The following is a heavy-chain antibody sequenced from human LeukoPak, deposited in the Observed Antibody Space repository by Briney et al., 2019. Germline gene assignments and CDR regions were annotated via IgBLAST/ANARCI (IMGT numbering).Heavy chain of an antibody. CDR3: ASSGYCSSTSCYYDY. CDR2: ISSSSSYI. J-gene: IGHJ4*02. CDR1: GFTFSSYS. D-gene: IGHD2-2*01. Sequence: GGSLRLSCAASGFTFSSYSMNWVRQAPGKGLEWVSSISSSSSYIYYADSVKGRFTISRDNAKNSLYLQMNSLRAEDTAVYYCASSGYCSSTSCYYDYWGQGTLVTVSS. V-gene: IGHV3-21*01.